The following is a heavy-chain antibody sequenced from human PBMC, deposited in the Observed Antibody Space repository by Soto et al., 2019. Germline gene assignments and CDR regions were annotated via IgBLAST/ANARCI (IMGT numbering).Heavy chain of an antibody. D-gene: IGHD6-13*01. CDR3: ARDQGGSSWLDY. V-gene: IGHV1-69*13. CDR1: GGTFSSYA. CDR2: IIPIFGTA. J-gene: IGHJ4*02. Sequence: SVKVSCKASGGTFSSYAISWVRQAPGQGLEWMGGIIPIFGTANYAQKFQGRVTITADESTSTAYMELSSLRSEDTAVYYRARDQGGSSWLDYWGQGTLVTVSS.